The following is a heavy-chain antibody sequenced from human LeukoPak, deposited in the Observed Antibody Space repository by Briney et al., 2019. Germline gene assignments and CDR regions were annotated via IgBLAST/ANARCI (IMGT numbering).Heavy chain of an antibody. CDR2: ISGSGGST. CDR3: AKTDYGDSDNPDAFDI. D-gene: IGHD4-17*01. J-gene: IGHJ3*02. V-gene: IGHV3-23*01. CDR1: GFTFSSYA. Sequence: GGSLRLSCAASGFTFSSYAMSWVRQAPGKGLEWVSAISGSGGSTYYADSVKGRFTISRDNSKNTLYLQMNSLRAEDTAVYYCAKTDYGDSDNPDAFDIWGQGTMVTVSS.